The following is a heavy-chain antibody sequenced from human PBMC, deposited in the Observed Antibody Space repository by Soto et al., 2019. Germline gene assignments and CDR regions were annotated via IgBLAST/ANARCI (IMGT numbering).Heavy chain of an antibody. V-gene: IGHV6-1*01. Sequence: QTLTHTCAISGDRVSNNRAAWNWIRLSPSRGLEWLARTYYRSRWYNDYAVSVRSRITVNPDTSKNQFSLQLTSVTPEDTAVYYCAGTTSHQWYYMDVWGKGTTVTVSS. CDR3: AGTTSHQWYYMDV. CDR2: TYYRSRWYN. J-gene: IGHJ6*03. CDR1: GDRVSNNRAA. D-gene: IGHD1-7*01.